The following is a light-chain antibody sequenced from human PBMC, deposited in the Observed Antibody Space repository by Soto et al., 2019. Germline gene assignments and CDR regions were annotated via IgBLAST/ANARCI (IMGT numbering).Light chain of an antibody. CDR2: GAS. J-gene: IGKJ1*01. Sequence: EIVLTQSPATLSLSPGERATLSCRASQSVSSYLAWYQQKPGQAPRLLIYGASTRATGIPERFSGSGPGTEFTLTISSLQSEDFAVYYCQQYTNWPKTFGQGTKVDIK. V-gene: IGKV3D-15*01. CDR3: QQYTNWPKT. CDR1: QSVSSY.